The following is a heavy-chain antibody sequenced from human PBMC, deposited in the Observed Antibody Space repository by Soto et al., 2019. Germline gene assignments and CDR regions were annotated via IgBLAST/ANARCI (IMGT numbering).Heavy chain of an antibody. CDR1: GFPFSNYA. Sequence: EVQRLESGGGLGQPGGSLRLSCSASGFPFSNYAMSCVRQAPGKGLEWVSAISRSGGSPYYADSVRGRFTVSRDNSKHTMYLQMNSLRAEDTAVYYCARRLDYDIMTGNIDYWGQGTLVTVSS. CDR3: ARRLDYDIMTGNIDY. J-gene: IGHJ4*02. CDR2: ISRSGGSP. D-gene: IGHD3-9*01. V-gene: IGHV3-23*01.